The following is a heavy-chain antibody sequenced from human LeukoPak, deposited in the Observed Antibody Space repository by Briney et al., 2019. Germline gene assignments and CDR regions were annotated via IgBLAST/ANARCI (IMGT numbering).Heavy chain of an antibody. V-gene: IGHV3-11*01. CDR1: GFTFSDYY. D-gene: IGHD3-10*01. CDR3: ARESYYGSGSYGSLGAFDI. J-gene: IGHJ3*02. CDR2: ISSSGSTI. Sequence: GGSLRLSCAASGFTFSDYYMSWIRQAPGKGLEWVSYISSSGSTIYYADSVKGRFTISRDNAKNSLYLQMNSLRAEDTAVYYCARESYYGSGSYGSLGAFDIWSQGTMVTVSS.